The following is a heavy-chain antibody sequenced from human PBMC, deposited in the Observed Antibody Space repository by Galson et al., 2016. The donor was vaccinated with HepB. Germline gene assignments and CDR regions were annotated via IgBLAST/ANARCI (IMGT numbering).Heavy chain of an antibody. Sequence: QSGAEVKMPGASVRVSCQTSGYTFTTYGLSWVRQAPGQGLEWMGWISFHNADTNYADSLQGRLTLTTDTSTSTAYMELRSLRSDDTALYFCARDSPGGPGDGLDCWGQGTLLTVSS. CDR1: GYTFTTYG. J-gene: IGHJ4*02. V-gene: IGHV1-18*01. CDR3: ARDSPGGPGDGLDC. CDR2: ISFHNADT. D-gene: IGHD1-14*01.